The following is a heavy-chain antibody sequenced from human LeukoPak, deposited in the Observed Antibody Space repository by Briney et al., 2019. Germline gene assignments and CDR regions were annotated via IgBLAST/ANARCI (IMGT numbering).Heavy chain of an antibody. D-gene: IGHD2-2*01. CDR3: ARAQTYCSSTSGLYSDY. Sequence: GGSLRLSCAASGFTFSSYAMSWVRQAPGKGLEWVSSISSSSSYIYYADSVKGRFTISRDNAKNSLYLQMNSLRAEDTAVYYCARAQTYCSSTSGLYSDYWGQGTLVTVSS. CDR1: GFTFSSYA. J-gene: IGHJ4*02. V-gene: IGHV3-21*01. CDR2: ISSSSSYI.